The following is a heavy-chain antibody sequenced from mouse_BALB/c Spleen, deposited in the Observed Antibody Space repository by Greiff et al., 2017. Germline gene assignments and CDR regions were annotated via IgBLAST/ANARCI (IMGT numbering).Heavy chain of an antibody. D-gene: IGHD2-3*01. CDR3: ASYDGYYVGAMDY. Sequence: DVQLQESGPELVKPGASMKISCKASGYSFTGYTMNWVKQSHGKNLEWIGLINPYNGGTSYNQKFKGKATLTVDKSSSTAYMELLSLTSEDSAVYYCASYDGYYVGAMDYWGQGTSVTVSS. V-gene: IGHV1-18*01. J-gene: IGHJ4*01. CDR2: INPYNGGT. CDR1: GYSFTGYT.